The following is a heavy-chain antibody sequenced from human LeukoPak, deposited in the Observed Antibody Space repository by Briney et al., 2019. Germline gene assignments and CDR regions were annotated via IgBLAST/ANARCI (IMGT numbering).Heavy chain of an antibody. D-gene: IGHD3-3*01. CDR2: ISSSGSTI. CDR1: GFTFSDYY. J-gene: IGHJ4*02. V-gene: IGHV3-11*04. CDR3: ARHYDFWSPNDY. Sequence: GGPLRLSCAASGFTFSDYYMSWIRQAPGKGLEWVSYISSSGSTIYYADSVKGRFTISRDNAKNSLYLQMNSLRAEDTAVYYCARHYDFWSPNDYWGQGTLVTVSS.